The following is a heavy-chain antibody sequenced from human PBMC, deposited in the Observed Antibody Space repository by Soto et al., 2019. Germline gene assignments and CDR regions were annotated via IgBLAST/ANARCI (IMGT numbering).Heavy chain of an antibody. D-gene: IGHD2-21*02. CDR2: INAGNGNT. J-gene: IGHJ3*02. V-gene: IGHV1-3*01. Sequence: ASVKVSCKASGYTFTSYAMHWVRQAPGQRLEWMGWINAGNGNTKYSQKFQGRVTITANESTKTVYMELRSLLSADTAVYYCARGHEFGGNSDAFDIWGQGTVVTVSS. CDR3: ARGHEFGGNSDAFDI. CDR1: GYTFTSYA.